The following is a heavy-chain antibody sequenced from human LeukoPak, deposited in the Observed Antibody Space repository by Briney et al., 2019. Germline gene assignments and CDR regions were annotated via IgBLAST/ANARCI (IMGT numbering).Heavy chain of an antibody. CDR1: GFTFSDHY. Sequence: GGSLRLSCAASGFTFSDHYMDWVRQAPGKGLEWVGRILNKANSHTTQYAASVKGRLTISRDDSKNSLYLQMNSLKTEDTAVYYCARAGSGYFDCWGQGTLVTVSS. V-gene: IGHV3-72*01. J-gene: IGHJ5*01. CDR2: ILNKANSHTT. CDR3: ARAGSGYFDC. D-gene: IGHD3-22*01.